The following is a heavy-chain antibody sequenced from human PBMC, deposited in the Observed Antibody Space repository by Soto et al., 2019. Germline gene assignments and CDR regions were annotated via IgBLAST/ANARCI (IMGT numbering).Heavy chain of an antibody. D-gene: IGHD3-10*01. CDR3: TRGWFGDPMYYYYGMDV. CDR2: IRSKAYGGTT. V-gene: IGHV3-49*03. J-gene: IGHJ6*02. Sequence: GGSLRLSCTASGFTFGDYAMSWFRHAPGKGLEWVGFIRSKAYGGTTEYAASVKGRFTISRDDSKSIAYLQMNSLKTEDTAVYYCTRGWFGDPMYYYYGMDVWGQGTTVTVSS. CDR1: GFTFGDYA.